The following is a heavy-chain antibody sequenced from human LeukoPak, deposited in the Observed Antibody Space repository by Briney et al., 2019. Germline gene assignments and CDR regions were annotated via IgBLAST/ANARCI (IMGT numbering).Heavy chain of an antibody. CDR1: GLTFSSYA. V-gene: IGHV3-23*01. J-gene: IGHJ3*02. CDR2: ISGDGSGT. D-gene: IGHD1-14*01. Sequence: GGSLRLSRAASGLTFSSYAMSWVRQAPGKGLEWVSAISGDGSGTYYTDSVKGRFTISRHNSKNTLFLQMNSLRVEDTAVYYCAKGGISSVYHAFDIWGQGTMVTVSS. CDR3: AKGGISSVYHAFDI.